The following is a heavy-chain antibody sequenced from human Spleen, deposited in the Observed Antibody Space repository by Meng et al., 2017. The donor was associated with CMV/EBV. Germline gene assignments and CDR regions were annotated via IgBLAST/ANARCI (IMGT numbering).Heavy chain of an antibody. V-gene: IGHV3-74*01. Sequence: ETLSLTCAASGIIFNTYWMSWVRQAPGKGLVWVSRINGDGTSTIYADSVKGRFTISRDNAKNTLYLQMNSLTAEDTALYYCATGSGSPWRYWGQGALVTVSS. CDR1: GIIFNTYW. CDR3: ATGSGSPWRY. J-gene: IGHJ4*02. D-gene: IGHD3-3*01. CDR2: INGDGTST.